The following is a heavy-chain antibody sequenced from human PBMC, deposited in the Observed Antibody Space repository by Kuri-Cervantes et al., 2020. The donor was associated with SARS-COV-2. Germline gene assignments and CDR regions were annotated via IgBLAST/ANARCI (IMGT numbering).Heavy chain of an antibody. Sequence: GGPLRLSCAASGFTFSRYAMAWVHQAPGKGLEWVSSISSSSDYIYYADSVKGRFTVSRDNAENSLYLQMNSLRAGDTAVYYCARDRGYCSGGGCYSTGFSFDYWGQGALVTVSS. V-gene: IGHV3-21*01. J-gene: IGHJ4*02. CDR2: ISSSSDYI. D-gene: IGHD2-15*01. CDR3: ARDRGYCSGGGCYSTGFSFDY. CDR1: GFTFSRYA.